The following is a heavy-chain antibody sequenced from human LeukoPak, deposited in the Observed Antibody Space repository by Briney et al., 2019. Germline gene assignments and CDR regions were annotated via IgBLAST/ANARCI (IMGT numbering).Heavy chain of an antibody. CDR1: GGSFSGYY. D-gene: IGHD3-10*01. J-gene: IGHJ6*03. CDR2: INHSGST. V-gene: IGHV4-34*01. CDR3: ARGRGNYGSGSYYYYYYYMDV. Sequence: PSETLSLTCAVYGGSFSGYYWSWIRQPPGKGLEWIGEINHSGSTNYNPSLKSRVTISVDTSKNQFSLELSSVTAADTAVYYCARGRGNYGSGSYYYYYYYMDVWGKGTTVTVSS.